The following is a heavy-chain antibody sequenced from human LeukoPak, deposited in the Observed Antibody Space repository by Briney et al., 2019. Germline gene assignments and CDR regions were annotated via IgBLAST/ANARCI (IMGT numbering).Heavy chain of an antibody. CDR3: ARASDRMYDEFWEGYFSSFDF. J-gene: IGHJ4*02. CDR2: MAHDGSNI. V-gene: IGHV3-30-3*01. Sequence: GGSLRLSCAASGFTFSSYAMHWVRQGAGKGLEWVAVMAHDGSNIYYAGSVLGRFTISRDNPKDTLHLQMDSLRLEDTAVYYCARASDRMYDEFWEGYFSSFDFWGQGTLVTVSS. CDR1: GFTFSSYA. D-gene: IGHD3-3*01.